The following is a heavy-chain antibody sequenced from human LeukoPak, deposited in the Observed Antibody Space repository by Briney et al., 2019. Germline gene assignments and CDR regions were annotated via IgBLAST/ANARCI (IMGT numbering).Heavy chain of an antibody. V-gene: IGHV4-59*12. J-gene: IGHJ3*02. D-gene: IGHD6-25*01. CDR1: GGSISSYY. Sequence: SETLSLTCTVSGGSISSYYWSWIRQPPGKGLEWIGYIYHSGSTYYNPSLKSRVTISVDRSKNQFSLKLSSVTAADTAVYYCARDPSQRAFDIWGQGTMVTVSS. CDR3: ARDPSQRAFDI. CDR2: IYHSGST.